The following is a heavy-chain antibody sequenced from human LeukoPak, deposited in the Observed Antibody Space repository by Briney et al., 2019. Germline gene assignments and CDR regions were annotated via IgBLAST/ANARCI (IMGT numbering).Heavy chain of an antibody. CDR3: ARDHGKRLYGMDV. J-gene: IGHJ6*02. Sequence: SGTLSLTCAVSGGSISSSNWWSWVRQPPGKGLEWIGEIYYSGSTNYNPSLKSRVTISVDTSKNQFSLKLSSVTAADTAVYYCARDHGKRLYGMDVWGQGTTVTVSS. CDR1: GGSISSSNW. V-gene: IGHV4-4*02. CDR2: IYYSGST. D-gene: IGHD1-26*01.